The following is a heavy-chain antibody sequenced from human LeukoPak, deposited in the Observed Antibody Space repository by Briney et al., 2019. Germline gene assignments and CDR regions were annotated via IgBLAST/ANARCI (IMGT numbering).Heavy chain of an antibody. Sequence: SETLSLTCTVSGGSISSYSWSWIRQPPRKGLEWIGYINHSGGTNYNPSLKSRVTFSVDTSKNQFSLKLSSVTAADTAVYYCARWSVGGKTGYLYWGQGILVTVSS. CDR1: GGSISSYS. V-gene: IGHV4-59*01. J-gene: IGHJ4*02. D-gene: IGHD1-26*01. CDR3: ARWSVGGKTGYLY. CDR2: INHSGGT.